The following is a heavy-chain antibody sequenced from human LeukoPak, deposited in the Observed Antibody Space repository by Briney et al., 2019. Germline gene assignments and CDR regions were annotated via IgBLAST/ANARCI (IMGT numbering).Heavy chain of an antibody. D-gene: IGHD2-2*01. V-gene: IGHV1-24*01. CDR1: GYTLTELS. CDR3: ARPLGYCSSTSCYGGTVFDY. J-gene: IGHJ4*02. Sequence: ASVKVSCKVSGYTLTELSMHWVRQAPGKGLEWMGGLDPEDGETIYAQKFQGRVTMTEDTSTDTAYMELSSLRSDDTAVYYCARPLGYCSSTSCYGGTVFDYWGQGTLVTVSS. CDR2: LDPEDGET.